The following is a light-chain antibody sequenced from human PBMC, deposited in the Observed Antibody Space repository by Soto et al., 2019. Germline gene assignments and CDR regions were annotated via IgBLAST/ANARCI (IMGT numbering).Light chain of an antibody. Sequence: DIQMTQSPSSLSASVGDRVTITCRASQSIINHLNWYQQKLGKAPKLLIYGASSLQSGVPSRFSGSGSGTNFTLTISSLQPDDFATYCCQHYNSYSEAFGQWTKVDIK. J-gene: IGKJ1*01. CDR2: GAS. V-gene: IGKV1-39*01. CDR1: QSIINH. CDR3: QHYNSYSEA.